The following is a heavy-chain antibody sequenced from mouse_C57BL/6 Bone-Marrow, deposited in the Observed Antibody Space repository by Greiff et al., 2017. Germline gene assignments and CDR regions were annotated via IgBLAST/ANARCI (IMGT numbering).Heavy chain of an antibody. J-gene: IGHJ4*01. CDR1: GFSLSTSGMG. Sequence: QVQLKESGPGILQSSQTLSLTCSFSGFSLSTSGMGVSWLRQPSGKGLEWLAHIYWDDDKRYNPSLKSRLPISKDTSRNHVFLKITSVDAADTATYYCARRLVVTPYYYAMDYWGQGTSVTVSS. CDR3: ARRLVVTPYYYAMDY. CDR2: IYWDDDK. V-gene: IGHV8-12*01. D-gene: IGHD2-3*01.